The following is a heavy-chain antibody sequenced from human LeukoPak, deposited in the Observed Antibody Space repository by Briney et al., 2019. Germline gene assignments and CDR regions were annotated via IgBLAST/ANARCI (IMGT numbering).Heavy chain of an antibody. V-gene: IGHV3-33*01. CDR3: IVFGDSNH. CDR1: GFTLSVHG. Sequence: PGGSLRLSCAASGFTLSVHGMHWVRQAPGKGLEYVAGVSYDGINKYYADSVKGRFTISRDISKNTLNLQMNSLRAEDTAVYYCIVFGDSNHWGQGTLVTVSS. D-gene: IGHD4-17*01. CDR2: VSYDGINK. J-gene: IGHJ5*02.